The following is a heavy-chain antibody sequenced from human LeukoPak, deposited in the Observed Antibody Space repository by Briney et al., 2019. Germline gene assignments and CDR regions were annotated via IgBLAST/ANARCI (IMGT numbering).Heavy chain of an antibody. J-gene: IGHJ4*01. V-gene: IGHV3-15*01. D-gene: IGHD3-22*01. Sequence: GGSLRLSCAASGFTFSNAWMSWVRQAPGKGLEWVGRIKSKTDGGTTDYAAPVKGRFTISRDDSKNTLYLQMNSLKTEDTAVYYCSTDDYYDSSGYHPLGDYWGHGTLVTVSS. CDR2: IKSKTDGGTT. CDR1: GFTFSNAW. CDR3: STDDYYDSSGYHPLGDY.